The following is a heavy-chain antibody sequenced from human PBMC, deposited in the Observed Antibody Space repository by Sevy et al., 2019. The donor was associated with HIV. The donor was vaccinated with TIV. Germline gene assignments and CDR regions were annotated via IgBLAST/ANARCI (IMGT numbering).Heavy chain of an antibody. CDR2: INQDGSEK. D-gene: IGHD3-22*01. V-gene: IGHV3-7*04. CDR1: GLTFSSYW. CDR3: ARARTTMIVVGNYFDY. Sequence: GGSLRVSCAASGLTFSSYWMSWVRQAPGKGLEWVANINQDGSEKYYVDSVKGRFTMSRDNAKNSLYLQMNSLRAEDTAVYYCARARTTMIVVGNYFDYRGQGTLVTVSS. J-gene: IGHJ4*02.